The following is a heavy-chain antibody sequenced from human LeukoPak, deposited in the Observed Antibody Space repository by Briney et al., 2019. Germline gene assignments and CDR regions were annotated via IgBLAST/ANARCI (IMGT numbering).Heavy chain of an antibody. CDR3: ARGGGITIFGVVIMREYFQH. CDR2: INPSGGST. V-gene: IGHV1-46*03. J-gene: IGHJ1*01. CDR1: GYTFTSYY. Sequence: ASVKVSCKASGYTFTSYYMHWVRQAPGQGLEWMGIINPSGGSTSYAQKFQGRVTMTRDTSTSTVYMELSSLRSEDTAVYYCARGGGITIFGVVIMREYFQHWVQGTLVTVSS. D-gene: IGHD3-3*01.